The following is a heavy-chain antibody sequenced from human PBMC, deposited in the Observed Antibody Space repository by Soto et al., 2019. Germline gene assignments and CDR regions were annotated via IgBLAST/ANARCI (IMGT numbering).Heavy chain of an antibody. CDR1: GGTFSSCA. CDR2: IIPIFGTA. CDR3: ARDGGCSSTSCRNWFDP. Sequence: SVKVSCKASGGTFSSCAISWVRQAPGQGLEWMGGIIPIFGTANYAQKFQGRVTITADKSTSTAYMELSSLRSEDTAVYYCARDGGCSSTSCRNWFDPWGQGTLVTVSS. D-gene: IGHD2-2*01. V-gene: IGHV1-69*06. J-gene: IGHJ5*02.